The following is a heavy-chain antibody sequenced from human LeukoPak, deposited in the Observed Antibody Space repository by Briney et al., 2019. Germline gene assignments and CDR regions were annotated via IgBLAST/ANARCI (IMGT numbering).Heavy chain of an antibody. CDR1: GGSISSGGYY. J-gene: IGHJ4*02. Sequence: PSQTLSLTCTVSGGSISSGGYYWSWIRQHPGKGLEWIGYIYYSGSTNYNPSLRSRVTISVDTSKNQFSLKLSSVTAADTAVYYCARGLSTSLHFDYWGQGTLVTVSS. V-gene: IGHV4-61*08. D-gene: IGHD2-2*01. CDR2: IYYSGST. CDR3: ARGLSTSLHFDY.